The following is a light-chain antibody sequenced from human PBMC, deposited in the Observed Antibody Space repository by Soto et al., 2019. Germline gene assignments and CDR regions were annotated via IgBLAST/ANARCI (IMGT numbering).Light chain of an antibody. CDR2: AAS. J-gene: IGKJ1*01. V-gene: IGKV1-39*01. CDR3: QQSYSTSRT. Sequence: DIQMTQSPSSLSASVGDRVTITCRASQSISTYLNWYQQKPGKAPNLLMYAASSLQSGVPTRFTGSGSGTDFTLTISSLQPEDFATYYCQQSYSTSRTFGQGTKVEIK. CDR1: QSISTY.